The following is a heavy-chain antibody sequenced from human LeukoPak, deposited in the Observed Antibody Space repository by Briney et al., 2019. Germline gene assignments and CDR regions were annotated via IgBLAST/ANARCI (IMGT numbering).Heavy chain of an antibody. J-gene: IGHJ4*02. CDR1: GFTFSSYA. CDR2: VSYDGSNK. V-gene: IGHV3-30*01. D-gene: IGHD5-18*01. Sequence: PGRSLRLSCAASGFTFSSYAMHWVRQAPGKGLEWVAVVSYDGSNKFYADSVKGRFTISRDNSKNTLFLQMNSLRAEDTAVYYRARDRSQRAYSYGPDGEWGQGTLVTVSS. CDR3: ARDRSQRAYSYGPDGE.